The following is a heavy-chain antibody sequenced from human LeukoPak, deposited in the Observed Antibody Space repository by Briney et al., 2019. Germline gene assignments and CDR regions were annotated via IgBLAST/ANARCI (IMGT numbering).Heavy chain of an antibody. CDR3: ARVPGAAGTTGYYGMDV. D-gene: IGHD6-13*01. CDR1: GYTFTSYY. CDR2: INPNSGGT. V-gene: IGHV1-2*04. J-gene: IGHJ6*02. Sequence: ASVKVSCKASGYTFTSYYMHWVRQAPGQGLEWMGWINPNSGGTNYAQKFQGWVTMTRDTSISTAYMELSRLRSDDTAVYYCARVPGAAGTTGYYGMDVWGQGTTVTVSS.